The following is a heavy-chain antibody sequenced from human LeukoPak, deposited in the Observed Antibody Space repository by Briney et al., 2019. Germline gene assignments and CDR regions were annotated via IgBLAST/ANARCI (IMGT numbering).Heavy chain of an antibody. D-gene: IGHD6-6*01. CDR2: ISGGGGIT. CDR3: ARGRGGYSSSLFDS. CDR1: GFTFSTYA. Sequence: GGSLRLSCAASGFTFSTYAMSWVRQAPGKGLEWVSGISGGGGITYYADSVKGRFTISRDNSKNTLYLQMNTLRAEDTAVYYCARGRGGYSSSLFDSWGQGTLVTVSS. J-gene: IGHJ4*02. V-gene: IGHV3-23*01.